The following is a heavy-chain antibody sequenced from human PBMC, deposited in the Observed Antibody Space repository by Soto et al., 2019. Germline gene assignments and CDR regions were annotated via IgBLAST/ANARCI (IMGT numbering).Heavy chain of an antibody. CDR1: GGSISSSIYY. V-gene: IGHV4-39*01. D-gene: IGHD6-13*01. Sequence: SETLSLTCTVSGGSISSSIYYWGWIRQPPGKGLEWIGSIYYSGSTYYNPSLKSRVTISVDTSKNQFSLKLSSVTAADTAVYYCARLRDEQLVRGYFDYWGQGTLVTVSS. CDR2: IYYSGST. J-gene: IGHJ4*02. CDR3: ARLRDEQLVRGYFDY.